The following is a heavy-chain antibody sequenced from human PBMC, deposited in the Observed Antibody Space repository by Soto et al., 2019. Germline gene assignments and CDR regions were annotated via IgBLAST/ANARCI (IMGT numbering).Heavy chain of an antibody. J-gene: IGHJ5*02. V-gene: IGHV4-34*01. CDR1: GGSFSGYY. CDR3: AREAVVPAAMPFDP. Sequence: VQLQQWGAGLLKPSETLSLTCAVYGGSFSGYYWSWIRQPPGKGLEWIGEINHSGSTNYNPSLKSRVTISVDTSKNQFSLKLSSVTAADTAVYYCAREAVVPAAMPFDPWGQGTLVTVSS. D-gene: IGHD2-2*01. CDR2: INHSGST.